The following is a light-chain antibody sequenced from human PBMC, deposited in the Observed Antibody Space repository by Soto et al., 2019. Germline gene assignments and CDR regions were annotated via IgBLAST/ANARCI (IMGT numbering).Light chain of an antibody. V-gene: IGKV3-20*01. J-gene: IGKJ3*01. CDR3: QHYGTSPFT. CDR1: QSVASSY. Sequence: VLTQSPGTLSLSPGERATLSCRASQSVASSYFAWYQQKPGQAPRLLIYGTSNRATGIPDRFSGSGSGTDFTLTITRLEPEDFAVYYCQHYGTSPFTFGPGTKVDIK. CDR2: GTS.